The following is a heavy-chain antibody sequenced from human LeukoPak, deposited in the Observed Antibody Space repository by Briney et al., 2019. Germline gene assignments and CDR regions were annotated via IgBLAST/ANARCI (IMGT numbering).Heavy chain of an antibody. D-gene: IGHD2-15*01. CDR1: GYTLTELS. V-gene: IGHV1-24*01. CDR3: ATGYCSGGSCPWDV. J-gene: IGHJ6*04. CDR2: FDPEDGET. Sequence: ASVKVSCKVSGYTLTELSMHWVRQAPGKRLEWMGGFDPEDGETIYAQKFQGRVTMTEDTSTDTAYMELSSLRSGDTAVYYCATGYCSGGSCPWDVWGKGTTVTVSS.